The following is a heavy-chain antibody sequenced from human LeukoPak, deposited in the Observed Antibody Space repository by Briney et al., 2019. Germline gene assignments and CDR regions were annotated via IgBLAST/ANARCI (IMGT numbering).Heavy chain of an antibody. CDR3: ARRRFLDV. V-gene: IGHV4-59*08. J-gene: IGHJ6*02. Sequence: SETLSLTCAVYGGSFSGYYWSWIRQPPGKGLEWIGYIYYSGSTNYNPSLKSRVTISVDTSKNQFSLKLSSVTAADTAVYYCARRRFLDVWGQGTTVTVSS. D-gene: IGHD3-3*01. CDR2: IYYSGST. CDR1: GGSFSGYY.